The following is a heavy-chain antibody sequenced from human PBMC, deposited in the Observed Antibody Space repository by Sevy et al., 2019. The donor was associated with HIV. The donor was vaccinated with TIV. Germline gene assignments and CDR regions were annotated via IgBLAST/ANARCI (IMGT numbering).Heavy chain of an antibody. CDR3: ARGLDLAGAFDI. V-gene: IGHV3-21*01. J-gene: IGHJ3*02. CDR1: GFTFSSYS. CDR2: ISSSSSYI. Sequence: GGSLRLSCAASGFTFSSYSMNWVRQAPGKGLEWVSSISSSSSYIYYADSVKGRFTISRDNAKNSLYLQMNSLRAEDTAVYYCARGLDLAGAFDIWGQWTMVTVSS.